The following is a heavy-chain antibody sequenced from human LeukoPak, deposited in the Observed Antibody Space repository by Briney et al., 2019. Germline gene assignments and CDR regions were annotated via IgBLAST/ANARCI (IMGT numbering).Heavy chain of an antibody. CDR2: IYTSGST. J-gene: IGHJ5*02. CDR3: ARAIGGYGDYGPYWFDP. Sequence: SETLSLTCSVSGGSMSSYYWTWIRQPAGKGLEWIGRIYTSGSTNYNSSLKSRVTMSIDTPKTQFSLKLSSVTAADTAVYYCARAIGGYGDYGPYWFDPWGQGTLVTVSS. V-gene: IGHV4-4*07. CDR1: GGSMSSYY. D-gene: IGHD4/OR15-4a*01.